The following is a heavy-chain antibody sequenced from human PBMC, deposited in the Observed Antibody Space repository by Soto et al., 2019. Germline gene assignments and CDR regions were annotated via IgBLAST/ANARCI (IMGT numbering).Heavy chain of an antibody. CDR3: AAGTLGAVWTPLDD. Sequence: VRLQESGPRLVEPSETLSLTCDVSGGSFSDNYWTWIRQFPGKGLEWIGYIYHSGSTNYNPSLKSRVTISVDASRSQVSLKLTSVTAADTALYYCAAGTLGAVWTPLDDWGQGTLVTVS. J-gene: IGHJ4*02. D-gene: IGHD3-16*01. V-gene: IGHV4-59*03. CDR1: GGSFSDNY. CDR2: IYHSGST.